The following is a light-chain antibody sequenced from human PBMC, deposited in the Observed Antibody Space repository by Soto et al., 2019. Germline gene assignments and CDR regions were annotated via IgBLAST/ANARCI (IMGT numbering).Light chain of an antibody. J-gene: IGLJ1*01. Sequence: SYELTQPPSVSVSPGQTASITCSGEKLGDKYACWYQQKPGQSPVLVIYQDSKRPSGIPERFSGSNSGNTATLTISGTQAMDEADYYCQAWDSSTACVFGTGTKPTVL. V-gene: IGLV3-1*01. CDR3: QAWDSSTACV. CDR1: KLGDKY. CDR2: QDS.